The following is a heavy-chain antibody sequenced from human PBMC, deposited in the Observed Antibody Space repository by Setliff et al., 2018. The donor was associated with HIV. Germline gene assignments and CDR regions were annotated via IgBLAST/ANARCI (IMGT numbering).Heavy chain of an antibody. J-gene: IGHJ5*02. CDR1: GGSIDNNKYY. Sequence: PSETLSLTCSVSGGSIDNNKYYWTWIRQPPGKGLEWTGSIYHTGRTYYNRSLESRLTISIDTSKNQFSLKLTSVTAADTAMYYCASRIYYYDESRVLREEGFGPWGQGTLVTVSS. CDR2: IYHTGRT. CDR3: ASRIYYYDESRVLREEGFGP. D-gene: IGHD3-22*01. V-gene: IGHV4-39*01.